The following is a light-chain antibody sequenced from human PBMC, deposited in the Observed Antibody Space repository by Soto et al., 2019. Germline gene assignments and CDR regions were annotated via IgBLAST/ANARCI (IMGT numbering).Light chain of an antibody. V-gene: IGKV3-15*01. CDR1: QSVSSN. CDR3: QQYNNWPLLT. CDR2: GAS. J-gene: IGKJ4*01. Sequence: EIVMTQSPATLSVSPGERATLSCRASQSVSSNLAWYQQKPGQAPRLLIYGASTRATGIPARFSGRGSGTEFTLTISSLQSEDFAVYYCQQYNNWPLLTFGGGTKVEIK.